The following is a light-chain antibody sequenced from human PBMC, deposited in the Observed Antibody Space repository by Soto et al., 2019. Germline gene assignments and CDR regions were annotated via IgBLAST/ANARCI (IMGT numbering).Light chain of an antibody. CDR1: RSDVGGYNY. J-gene: IGLJ1*01. CDR3: CSYAGRYTWV. V-gene: IGLV2-11*01. Sequence: QSALTQPRSVSGSLGQSVTISCAGTRSDVGGYNYVSWYQQPPGTAPKLMIYEVSKRPSGVPDRFSGSKSGNTASLTIFGLQAEDEGDYYCCSYAGRYTWVFGTGTKVTVL. CDR2: EVS.